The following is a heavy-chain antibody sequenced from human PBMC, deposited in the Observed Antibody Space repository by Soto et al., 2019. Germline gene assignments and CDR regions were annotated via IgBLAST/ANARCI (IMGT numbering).Heavy chain of an antibody. CDR2: IYYSGST. J-gene: IGHJ4*02. Sequence: SETLSLTCTVSGGSISSYYLSWIRQPPGKGLEWIGYIYYSGSTNYNPSLKSRVTISVDTSKNQFSLKLSSVTAADTAVYYCARTIRFLEWLAFDYWGQGTLVTVSS. D-gene: IGHD3-3*01. CDR3: ARTIRFLEWLAFDY. V-gene: IGHV4-59*01. CDR1: GGSISSYY.